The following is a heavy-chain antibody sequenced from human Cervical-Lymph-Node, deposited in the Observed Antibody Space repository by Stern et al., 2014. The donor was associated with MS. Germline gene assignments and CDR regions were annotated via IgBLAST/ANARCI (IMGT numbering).Heavy chain of an antibody. CDR2: IWDDGSQK. CDR3: ARKIPDYYYYAMDV. V-gene: IGHV3-33*01. CDR1: GFTFEDYA. J-gene: IGHJ6*02. Sequence: DQLVESGGGVVQPGGSQRLSCTASGFTFEDYAMEWVRQVPGKGLEWGAMIWDDGSQKYYGDSVRGRFSVSRDNSRNTLYLQMKSLSLEDTAVYYCARKIPDYYYYAMDVWGQGTTVTVSS. D-gene: IGHD2-2*02.